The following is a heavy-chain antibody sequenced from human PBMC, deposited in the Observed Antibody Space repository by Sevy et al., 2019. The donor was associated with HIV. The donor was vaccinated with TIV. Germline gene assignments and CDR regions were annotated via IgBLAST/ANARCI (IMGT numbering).Heavy chain of an antibody. V-gene: IGHV3-30*04. CDR1: GFTFSDYA. D-gene: IGHD6-6*01. CDR3: ARKQFVIPFDY. J-gene: IGHJ4*02. CDR2: ILYHGRNQ. Sequence: GGSLRLSCAASGFTFSDYAMHWVRQAPGKGLEWVAVILYHGRNQFYAESVRGRFTISRDDSKNTVYLQMNSLSPEDTAVYYCARKQFVIPFDYWGQGTLVTVSS.